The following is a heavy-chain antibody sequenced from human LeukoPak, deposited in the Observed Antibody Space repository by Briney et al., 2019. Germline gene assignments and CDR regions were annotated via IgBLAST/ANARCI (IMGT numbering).Heavy chain of an antibody. V-gene: IGHV4-34*01. CDR2: INHSGST. J-gene: IGHJ4*02. CDR3: ARASMGTYFDY. CDR1: GGSFSGYY. D-gene: IGHD1-1*01. Sequence: SQTLSLTCAVYGGSFSGYYWSWIRQPPGKGLEWIGEINHSGSTNYNLSLKSRVTISVDTSKNQFSLKLSSVTAADTAVYYCARASMGTYFDYWGQGTLVTVSS.